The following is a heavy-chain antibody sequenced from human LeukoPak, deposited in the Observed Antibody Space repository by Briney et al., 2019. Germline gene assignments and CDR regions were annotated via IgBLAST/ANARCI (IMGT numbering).Heavy chain of an antibody. Sequence: GGSLRLSCEASGFTFGTYGMTWVREAPGKGLEWVSGITGSSTWTYYADSVKGRFTISRDNSKNTLQLQMHSLRAEDTAIYYCARELVSLGTGYFDLWGRGTLVTVSS. D-gene: IGHD7-27*01. CDR2: ITGSSTWT. CDR3: ARELVSLGTGYFDL. CDR1: GFTFGTYG. J-gene: IGHJ2*01. V-gene: IGHV3-23*01.